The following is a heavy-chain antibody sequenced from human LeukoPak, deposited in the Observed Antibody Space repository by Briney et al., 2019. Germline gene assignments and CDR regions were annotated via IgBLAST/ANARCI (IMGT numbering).Heavy chain of an antibody. CDR3: ARGQLRYFDWLLAQGLDY. CDR1: GFTFSSYA. V-gene: IGHV3-23*01. CDR2: ISGSGGST. J-gene: IGHJ4*02. D-gene: IGHD3-9*01. Sequence: PGGSLRLSCAASGFTFSSYAMSWVRQAPGKGLEWVSAISGSGGSTYYADSVKGRFTISRDNSKNTLYLQMNSLRAEDTAVYYCARGQLRYFDWLLAQGLDYWGQGTLVTVSS.